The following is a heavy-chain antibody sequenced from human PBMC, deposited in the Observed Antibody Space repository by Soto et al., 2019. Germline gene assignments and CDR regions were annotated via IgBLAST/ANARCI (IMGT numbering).Heavy chain of an antibody. CDR3: ARAGSGSYFEGNWLDT. J-gene: IGHJ5*02. CDR2: IYYSGST. V-gene: IGHV4-59*01. D-gene: IGHD3-10*01. Sequence: QVQLQETGPGLVKASETLSLTCKVSGDSTSAYYWSWIRQPPGKGLEWIGYIYYSGSTNYNPSLNSGVSIPAYTSKKESSPNLCPVSAADTAVYLWARAGSGSYFEGNWLDTCGQGNLVTVAS. CDR1: GDSTSAYY.